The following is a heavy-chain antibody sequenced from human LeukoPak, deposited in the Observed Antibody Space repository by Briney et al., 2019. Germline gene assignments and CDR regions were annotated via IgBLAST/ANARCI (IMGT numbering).Heavy chain of an antibody. CDR1: DDSITMYY. Sequence: PSQTLSLTCSVSDDSITMYYWTWIRQPPGKGLEWIGYVDHTGSTNFNPSLNGRVSISRDTSKNLFSLRLRSVTAADTAAYFCARGRVSSSTWYSTYYYSFYMDVWGKGTTVTVSS. V-gene: IGHV4-59*01. J-gene: IGHJ6*03. CDR3: ARGRVSSSTWYSTYYYSFYMDV. CDR2: VDHTGST. D-gene: IGHD4-11*01.